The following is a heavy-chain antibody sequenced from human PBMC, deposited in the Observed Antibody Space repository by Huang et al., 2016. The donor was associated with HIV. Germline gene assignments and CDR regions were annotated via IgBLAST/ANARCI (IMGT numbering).Heavy chain of an antibody. D-gene: IGHD3-9*01. V-gene: IGHV3-30*18. J-gene: IGHJ4*02. CDR2: ISYDGSNK. Sequence: QVQLVESGGGVVQPGRSLRLSCVASEFTFSSFGMHWVRQAPGKGLEGVAVISYDGSNKYYADSVKGRFTISRDNSKNTLYLQMNSLRAEDTAVYYCAKEFDILTGYYPSGSDYWGQGTLVTVSS. CDR3: AKEFDILTGYYPSGSDY. CDR1: EFTFSSFG.